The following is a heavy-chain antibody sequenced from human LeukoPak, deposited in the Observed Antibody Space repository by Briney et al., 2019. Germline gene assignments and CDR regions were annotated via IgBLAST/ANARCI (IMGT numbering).Heavy chain of an antibody. J-gene: IGHJ4*02. Sequence: GRSLRLSCAASGFTFSSYAMHWVRQAPGKGLEWVAVISYDGRNKYYADPVKGRFTISRDNSKNTLYLKMKRLRAEDTAVSCGARGQLLIGAFDYWGQGTLVTVSS. CDR3: ARGQLLIGAFDY. CDR2: ISYDGRNK. V-gene: IGHV3-30*04. D-gene: IGHD2-2*01. CDR1: GFTFSSYA.